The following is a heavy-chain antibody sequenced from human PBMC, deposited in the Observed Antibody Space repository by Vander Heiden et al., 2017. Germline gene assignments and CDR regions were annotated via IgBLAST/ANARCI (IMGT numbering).Heavy chain of an antibody. CDR2: ISYDGSNK. Sequence: QVQLVESGGGVVQPGRSLRLSCAASGFTFSSYGMHWVRQAPGKGLEWVAVISYDGSNKYYADSVKGRFTISRDNSKNTLYLQMNSLRAEDTAVYYCAKDFYDFWSGYISFFDYWGQGTLVTVSS. CDR1: GFTFSSYG. CDR3: AKDFYDFWSGYISFFDY. J-gene: IGHJ4*02. D-gene: IGHD3-3*01. V-gene: IGHV3-30*18.